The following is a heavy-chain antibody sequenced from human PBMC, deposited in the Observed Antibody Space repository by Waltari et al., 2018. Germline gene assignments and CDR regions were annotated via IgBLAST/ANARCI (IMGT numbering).Heavy chain of an antibody. Sequence: EVQLVESGGGFVQPGGSLRLSCAASGFTFSSYSMNWVRQAPGKGLEWVSYISSSSSTIYYADSVKGRFTISRDNAKNSLYLQMNSLRAEDTAVYYCARGSSSWGFDYWGQGTLVTVSS. V-gene: IGHV3-48*04. CDR1: GFTFSSYS. D-gene: IGHD6-13*01. J-gene: IGHJ4*02. CDR2: ISSSSSTI. CDR3: ARGSSSWGFDY.